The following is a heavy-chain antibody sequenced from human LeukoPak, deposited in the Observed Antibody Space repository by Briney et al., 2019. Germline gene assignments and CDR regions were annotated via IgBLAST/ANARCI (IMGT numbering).Heavy chain of an antibody. CDR3: ARAGDILTYDY. D-gene: IGHD3-9*01. J-gene: IGHJ4*02. V-gene: IGHV1-2*02. Sequence: ASVKVSCKASGYTFTDYFMNWVRQAPGQGLEWMGWINPKSGGTVYAQKFQGRVTMTRDTSISTAYMELSRLRSDDTAVYYCARAGDILTYDYWGQGTLVTVSS. CDR1: GYTFTDYF. CDR2: INPKSGGT.